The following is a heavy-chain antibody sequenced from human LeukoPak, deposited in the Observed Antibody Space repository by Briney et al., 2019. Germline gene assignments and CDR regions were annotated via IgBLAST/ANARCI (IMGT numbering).Heavy chain of an antibody. D-gene: IGHD3-16*01. Sequence: SETLSLTCTVSGGSISSSSYYWGWIRQPPGKGLEWIGSIYYSGSTYYNPSLKSRITVSVDTSRNQFSLRLSSVTAADTAVYYCARHTTHGDYNPNDYWGQGTLVTVSS. CDR3: ARHTTHGDYNPNDY. CDR1: GGSISSSSYY. V-gene: IGHV4-39*01. J-gene: IGHJ4*02. CDR2: IYYSGST.